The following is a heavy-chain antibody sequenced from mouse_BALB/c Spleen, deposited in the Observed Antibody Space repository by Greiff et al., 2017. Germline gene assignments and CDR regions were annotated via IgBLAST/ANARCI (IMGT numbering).Heavy chain of an antibody. CDR1: GFTFTDYY. Sequence: EVMLVESGGGLVQPGGSLRLSCATSGFTFTDYYMSWVRQPPGKALEWLGFIRNKANGYTTEYSASVKGRFTISRDNSQSILYLQMNTLRAEDSATYYCARAYYGAPDYYAMDYWGQGTSVTVSS. V-gene: IGHV7-3*02. J-gene: IGHJ4*01. CDR2: IRNKANGYTT. CDR3: ARAYYGAPDYYAMDY. D-gene: IGHD1-1*01.